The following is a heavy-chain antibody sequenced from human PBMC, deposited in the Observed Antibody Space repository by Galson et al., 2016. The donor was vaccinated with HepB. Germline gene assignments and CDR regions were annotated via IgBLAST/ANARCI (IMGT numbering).Heavy chain of an antibody. V-gene: IGHV3-33*01. D-gene: IGHD2-15*01. J-gene: IGHJ5*01. CDR1: GLSFSVRG. Sequence: SLRLSCATSGLSFSVRGMHWVRQAPGKGLEWVAVIWNDGRTTYYGDSVKGRFIISRDNSRETLYLQMYSLRVDDTAIYYCATDGPPTVVVGAALDSRGQGTLVTVSS. CDR3: ATDGPPTVVVGAALDS. CDR2: IWNDGRTT.